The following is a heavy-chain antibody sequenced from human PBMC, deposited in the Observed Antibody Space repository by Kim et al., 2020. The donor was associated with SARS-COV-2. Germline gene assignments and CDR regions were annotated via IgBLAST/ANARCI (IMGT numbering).Heavy chain of an antibody. V-gene: IGHV3-7*01. CDR3: ARFGSGRRFEY. Sequence: GGSLRLSCAGSGFTFRSHWMSWVRQAPGKGLEWVANIKEDGSEKYYVDSVKGRFTISRDNAKNSLYLDMNSLRAEDTAVYYCARFGSGRRFEYWGQGTLVTVSS. D-gene: IGHD3-10*01. CDR1: GFTFRSHW. CDR2: IKEDGSEK. J-gene: IGHJ4*02.